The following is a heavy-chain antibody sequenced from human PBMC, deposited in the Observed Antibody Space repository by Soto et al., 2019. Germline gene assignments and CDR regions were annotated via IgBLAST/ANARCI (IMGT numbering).Heavy chain of an antibody. CDR2: IYYSGST. V-gene: IGHV4-59*01. CDR1: GGSISSYY. J-gene: IGHJ6*02. Sequence: SETLSLTCTVSGGSISSYYWTWIRQPPGKGLEWIGYIYYSGSTYYNPSLKSRVTISVDTSKNQFSLRLNSVTAADTAGYYCARRPVTTIYYYGMDVWGQGTTVTVS. CDR3: ARRPVTTIYYYGMDV. D-gene: IGHD4-17*01.